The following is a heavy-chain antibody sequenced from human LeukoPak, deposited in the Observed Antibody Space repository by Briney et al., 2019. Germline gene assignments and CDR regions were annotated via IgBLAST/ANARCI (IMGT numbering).Heavy chain of an antibody. J-gene: IGHJ4*02. Sequence: XGNIYYSGSTNYNPSLKSRVTISVDTSKNQFSLKLSSVTAADTAVYYCARSTVTAAPLFYWGQGTLVTVSS. CDR3: ARSTVTAAPLFY. D-gene: IGHD4-17*01. V-gene: IGHV4-59*01. CDR2: IYYSGST.